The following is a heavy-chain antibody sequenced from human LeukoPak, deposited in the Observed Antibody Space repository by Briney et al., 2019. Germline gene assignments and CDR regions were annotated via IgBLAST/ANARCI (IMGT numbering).Heavy chain of an antibody. CDR1: GFTFGSHA. V-gene: IGHV3-23*01. Sequence: GGSLRLSCAASGFTFGSHALSWVRQTPGKGLESVSSITADGVGTHYADSVKGRFTISRDNSKNTLYLQMNSLRVDDTAVYFCAARKVRGVWFYLDYWGQGTLVTVSS. J-gene: IGHJ4*02. CDR3: AARKVRGVWFYLDY. CDR2: ITADGVGT. D-gene: IGHD3-10*01.